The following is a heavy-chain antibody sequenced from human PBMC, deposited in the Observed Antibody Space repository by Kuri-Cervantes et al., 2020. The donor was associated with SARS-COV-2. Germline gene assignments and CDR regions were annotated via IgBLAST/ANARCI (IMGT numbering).Heavy chain of an antibody. J-gene: IGHJ4*02. Sequence: ASVKVSCKASGYTFTSYDINWVRQATGQGLEWIGWMNPNSGNTGYAQKFQGRVTITRNTSISTAYMELSSLRSEDTAVYYCARGFRALRKKYYDFWSGYYSYFDYWGQGTLVTVSS. D-gene: IGHD3-3*01. CDR1: GYTFTSYD. CDR3: ARGFRALRKKYYDFWSGYYSYFDY. CDR2: MNPNSGNT. V-gene: IGHV1-8*03.